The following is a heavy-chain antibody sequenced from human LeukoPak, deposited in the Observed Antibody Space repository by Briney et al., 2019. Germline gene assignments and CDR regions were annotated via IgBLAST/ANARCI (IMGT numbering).Heavy chain of an antibody. V-gene: IGHV4-39*01. Sequence: SETLSLTCTVSGGSISSNSYYWGWIRQPPGKGLEWIGSIYYSGSTYYNPSLKSRVTISVDTSKNQFSLKLSSMTAADTAVYYCARRYYYGSGSYYRAFDIWGQGTMVTVSS. D-gene: IGHD3-10*01. J-gene: IGHJ3*02. CDR3: ARRYYYGSGSYYRAFDI. CDR2: IYYSGST. CDR1: GGSISSNSYY.